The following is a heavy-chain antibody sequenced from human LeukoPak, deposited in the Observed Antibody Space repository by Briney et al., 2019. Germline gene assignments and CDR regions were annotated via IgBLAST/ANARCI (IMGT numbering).Heavy chain of an antibody. J-gene: IGHJ4*02. V-gene: IGHV1-8*01. CDR2: MNPNSGNT. Sequence: ASVKVSCKASGYTFTSCDINWVRQATGQGLGWMGWMNPNSGNTGYGQSFQGRITVTRDISIGTAYMELSNLTSEDTAIYYCTRGSSGRRDNWGQGTLVTVSA. CDR3: TRGSSGRRDN. CDR1: GYTFTSCD. D-gene: IGHD6-19*01.